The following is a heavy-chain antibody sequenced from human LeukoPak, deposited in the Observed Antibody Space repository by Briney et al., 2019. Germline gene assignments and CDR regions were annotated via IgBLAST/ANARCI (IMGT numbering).Heavy chain of an antibody. CDR1: GYSFTSFW. D-gene: IGHD3-22*01. V-gene: IGHV5-51*01. CDR3: ARSFFYDITGYYFAS. J-gene: IGHJ4*02. CDR2: IYPGDSDT. Sequence: GESLKISCKGSGYSFTSFWIGWVRQLPGKGLEWMGTIYPGDSDTRYSPSFQGQVTMAADKSISTAYLKWSNPTASDTAIYYCARSFFYDITGYYFASWAQGTLVTVPS.